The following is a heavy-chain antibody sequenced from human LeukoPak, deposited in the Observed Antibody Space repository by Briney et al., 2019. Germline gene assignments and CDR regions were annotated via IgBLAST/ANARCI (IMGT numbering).Heavy chain of an antibody. D-gene: IGHD6-19*01. CDR3: ARGRIAVALTGAFDI. CDR1: GGSISTYY. CDR2: IYYSGST. V-gene: IGHV4-59*01. J-gene: IGHJ3*02. Sequence: SETLSLPCTVSGGSISTYYWNWIRQSPGEGLEWIGYIYYSGSTSYNPSLKSRVTISVDTSKIQFSLKLPSVTAADTAVYYCARGRIAVALTGAFDIWGQGTMVSVSS.